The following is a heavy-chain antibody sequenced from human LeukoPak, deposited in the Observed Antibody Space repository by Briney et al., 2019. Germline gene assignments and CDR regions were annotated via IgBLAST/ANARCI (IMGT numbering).Heavy chain of an antibody. CDR3: AGGSSSSSWYFDY. CDR2: TYYRSKWYN. Sequence: SQTLSLTCAISGDSVSSNSATWTWIRQSPSRGLEWLGRTYYRSKWYNDYAVSVKSRITINPDRSKNHFSLQLNSVTPEDTAVYYCAGGSSSSSWYFDYWGQGTLVTVSS. D-gene: IGHD6-13*01. J-gene: IGHJ4*02. V-gene: IGHV6-1*01. CDR1: GDSVSSNSAT.